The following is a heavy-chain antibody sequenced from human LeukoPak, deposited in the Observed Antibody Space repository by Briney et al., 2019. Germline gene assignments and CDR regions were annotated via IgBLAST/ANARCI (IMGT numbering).Heavy chain of an antibody. CDR1: AYTFSSYA. J-gene: IGHJ3*02. CDR3: ASLITIFDAFDI. D-gene: IGHD3-9*01. V-gene: IGHV3-30*04. CDR2: ISYDGSNK. Sequence: PGGSQTLSCPASAYTFSSYAKHRARQSPGQEKEWVAVISYDGSNKYYADSVKGRFTISRDNSKNTLYLQMNSLRAEDTAVYYCASLITIFDAFDIWGQGTMVTVSS.